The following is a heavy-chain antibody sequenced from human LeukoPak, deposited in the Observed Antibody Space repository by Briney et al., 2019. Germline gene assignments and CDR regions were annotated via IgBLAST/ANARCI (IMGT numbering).Heavy chain of an antibody. Sequence: SGPALVKPTQTLTLTCTFSGFSLSTSGMCVSWIRQPPGKALEWLARIDWDDDKYYSTSLKTRLTISKDTSKNQVVLTMTNVDPVDTATYYCARIPHGDYAFDYWGQGTLVTVSS. CDR3: ARIPHGDYAFDY. CDR2: IDWDDDK. CDR1: GFSLSTSGMC. J-gene: IGHJ4*02. V-gene: IGHV2-70*11. D-gene: IGHD4-17*01.